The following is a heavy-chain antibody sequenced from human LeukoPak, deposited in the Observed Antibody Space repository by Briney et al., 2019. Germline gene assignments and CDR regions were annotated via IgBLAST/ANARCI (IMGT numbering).Heavy chain of an antibody. CDR2: IYSGGST. V-gene: IGHV3-53*01. CDR3: ARGTNGP. CDR1: GFTVSSNY. J-gene: IGHJ5*02. D-gene: IGHD2-8*01. Sequence: AGSLRLSCAASGFTVSSNYMSWVRQAPGKGMEWVSVIYSGGSTYYADSVKGRFTITRDNSKNTLYLQTHSPRAYDTAVYYWARGTNGPWGQATLVTVSS.